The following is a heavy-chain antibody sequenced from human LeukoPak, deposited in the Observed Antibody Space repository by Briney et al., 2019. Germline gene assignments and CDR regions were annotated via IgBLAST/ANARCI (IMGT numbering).Heavy chain of an antibody. CDR3: ASLAPHATIFGVVKDY. V-gene: IGHV4-34*01. J-gene: IGHJ4*02. CDR1: GGSFSGYY. CDR2: INHSGST. Sequence: SETLSLTCAVYGGSFSGYYWSWIRQPPGKGLEWIGEINHSGSTNYNPSLKSRVTISVDTSKNQFSLKLSSVTAADTAVYYCASLAPHATIFGVVKDYWGQGTLVTVSS. D-gene: IGHD3-3*01.